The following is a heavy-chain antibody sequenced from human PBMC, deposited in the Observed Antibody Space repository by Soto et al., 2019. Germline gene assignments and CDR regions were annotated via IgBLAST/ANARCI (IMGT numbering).Heavy chain of an antibody. CDR3: ARGIATGQLDP. CDR1: GYTFTRYT. Sequence: ASVKVSCKASGYTFTRYTMNWARQAPGQRLEWMGWINPDNGNTKSSQKFQDRVIITRDTSASTAYMDLSSLRSEDTAVYYCARGIATGQLDPWGQGTLVTGSS. J-gene: IGHJ5*02. V-gene: IGHV1-3*01. D-gene: IGHD2-15*01. CDR2: INPDNGNT.